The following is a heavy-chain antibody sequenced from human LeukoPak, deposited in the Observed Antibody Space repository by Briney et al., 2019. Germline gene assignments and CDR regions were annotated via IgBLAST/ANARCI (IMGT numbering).Heavy chain of an antibody. CDR2: IYPDDSDT. CDR3: AKTPYYDSSGYYYDY. J-gene: IGHJ4*02. CDR1: GYNFTSYW. D-gene: IGHD3-22*01. Sequence: GESLKISCKGSGYNFTSYWICWVRQMPGKGLEWMGIIYPDDSDTRYSPSFQGQVTISADKSISTAYLQWSSLKASDTAMYYCAKTPYYDSSGYYYDYWGQGTLVTVSS. V-gene: IGHV5-51*01.